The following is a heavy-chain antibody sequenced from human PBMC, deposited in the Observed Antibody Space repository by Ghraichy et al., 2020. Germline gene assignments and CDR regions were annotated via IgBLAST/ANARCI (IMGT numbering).Heavy chain of an antibody. D-gene: IGHD3-22*01. CDR3: ARHAKYYYDTSGSLGAGYFDL. Sequence: SETLSLTCAVYGGSFSGYYWSWIRQPPGKALEWIGSIYYSGSSYSNPSLKSRVSISVDTSKNLFSLKLRSVAATDTAVYYCARHAKYYYDTSGSLGAGYFDLWGRGSLVTVSS. J-gene: IGHJ2*01. CDR1: GGSFSGYY. V-gene: IGHV4-34*01. CDR2: IYYSGSS.